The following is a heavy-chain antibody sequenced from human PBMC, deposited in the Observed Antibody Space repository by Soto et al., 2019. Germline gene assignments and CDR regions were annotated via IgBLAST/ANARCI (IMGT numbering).Heavy chain of an antibody. J-gene: IGHJ4*02. D-gene: IGHD5-12*01. CDR3: AREEMATIRRGFDY. Sequence: QVQLQESGPGLVKPSQTLSLTCTVSGGSIGSGGYYWSWIRQHPGKGLEWIGYIYYSGSTYYNPSLKSRVTISVDTSKNQFSLKLSSVTAADTAVYYCAREEMATIRRGFDYWGQGTLVTVSS. V-gene: IGHV4-31*03. CDR2: IYYSGST. CDR1: GGSIGSGGYY.